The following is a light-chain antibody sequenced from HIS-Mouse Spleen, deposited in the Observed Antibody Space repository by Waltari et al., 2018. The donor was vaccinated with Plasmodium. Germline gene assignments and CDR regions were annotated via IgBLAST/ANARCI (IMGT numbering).Light chain of an antibody. Sequence: QSALTQPRSVSGSPGQSVTIPCTGTSMDVGGYTYVSWYQQHPGKAPKLMIYDVSKRPSGVPDRFSGSKSGNTASLTISGLQAEDEADYYCCSYAGSYTWVFGGGTKLTVL. CDR3: CSYAGSYTWV. CDR2: DVS. CDR1: SMDVGGYTY. J-gene: IGLJ3*02. V-gene: IGLV2-11*01.